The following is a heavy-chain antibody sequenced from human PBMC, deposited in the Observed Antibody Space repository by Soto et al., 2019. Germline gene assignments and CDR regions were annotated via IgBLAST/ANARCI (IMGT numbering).Heavy chain of an antibody. V-gene: IGHV3-30-3*01. CDR1: GFTFSSYA. D-gene: IGHD5-18*01. Sequence: QVQLVESGGGVVQPGRSLRLSCAASGFTFSSYAMHWVRQAPGKGLEWVAVISYDGSNKYYADSVTGRFTISRDNSKNTRYLQMNSLRAEDTAVYYCARDPLWGTAMILWYFDLWGRGTLVTVSS. J-gene: IGHJ2*01. CDR3: ARDPLWGTAMILWYFDL. CDR2: ISYDGSNK.